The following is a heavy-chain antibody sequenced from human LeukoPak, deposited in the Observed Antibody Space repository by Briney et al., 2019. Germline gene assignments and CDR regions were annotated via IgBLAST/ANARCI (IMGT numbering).Heavy chain of an antibody. CDR2: ISAYNGNT. D-gene: IGHD6-6*01. J-gene: IGHJ4*02. Sequence: GAAVKVSCKASGYTFTSYGISWVRQAPGQGLEWMGWISAYNGNTNYAQKLQGRVTITTDTSTSTAYMEMRRQRYGDTAVYYCARDGPVGSSSSSYWGQGTLVTVSS. V-gene: IGHV1-18*01. CDR3: ARDGPVGSSSSSY. CDR1: GYTFTSYG.